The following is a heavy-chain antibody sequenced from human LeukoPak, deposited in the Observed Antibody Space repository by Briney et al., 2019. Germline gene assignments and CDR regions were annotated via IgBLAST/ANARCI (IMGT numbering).Heavy chain of an antibody. Sequence: GGSLRLSCAASGFTFTNYWMCWVSQARGKGLEWVANIKQDGSEKHYVDSVNGRFTISRDNAKDSLYLQMNSLRAEDTAVYYCAKDGPGGWYFDSWGQGTPVTVSS. J-gene: IGHJ4*02. D-gene: IGHD6-19*01. CDR1: GFTFTNYW. V-gene: IGHV3-7*03. CDR3: AKDGPGGWYFDS. CDR2: IKQDGSEK.